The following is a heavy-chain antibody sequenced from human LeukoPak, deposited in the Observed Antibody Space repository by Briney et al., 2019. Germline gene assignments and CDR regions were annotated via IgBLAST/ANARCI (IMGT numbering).Heavy chain of an antibody. V-gene: IGHV1-46*01. CDR3: ARDVGSSWYRDWFDP. D-gene: IGHD6-13*01. CDR2: INPSGGST. J-gene: IGHJ5*02. CDR1: GYTFTSHY. Sequence: GASVKVSCKSSGYTFTSHYMHWVRQAPGQGLEWMGIINPSGGSTSYAQKFQGRVTMTRDMSTSTDYMELSSLRSEDTAVYYCARDVGSSWYRDWFDPWGQGTLVTVSS.